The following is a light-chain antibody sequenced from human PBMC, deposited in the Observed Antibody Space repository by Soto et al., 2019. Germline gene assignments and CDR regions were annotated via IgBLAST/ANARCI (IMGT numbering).Light chain of an antibody. J-gene: IGLJ1*01. CDR1: NSDIGAYDY. Sequence: ALTQPASVSGSPGQSITISCSGTNSDIGAYDYVSWYQQHPGKPPKLIIYNVNNRPSGVSFRFSGSKSANTASLTISGLQTEDEADYYCLSHTTRRIYVFGPG. CDR3: LSHTTRRIYV. CDR2: NVN. V-gene: IGLV2-14*03.